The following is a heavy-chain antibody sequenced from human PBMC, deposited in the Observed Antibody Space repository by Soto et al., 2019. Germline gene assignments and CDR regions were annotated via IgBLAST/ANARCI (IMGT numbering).Heavy chain of an antibody. D-gene: IGHD6-13*01. V-gene: IGHV1-69*06. CDR3: ARGYSSSWYHYFES. CDR1: GGTFSNYA. J-gene: IGHJ4*02. CDR2: IIPILGTT. Sequence: QVQLVQSWAEVKKPGASVKVSCKASGGTFSNYAISWLRQAPGQGLKWMVGIIPILGTTNYAHKFQGRVTITANISTPTEYLELNRLRSEDTAVYDCARGYSSSWYHYFESWGQGPLVTVSS.